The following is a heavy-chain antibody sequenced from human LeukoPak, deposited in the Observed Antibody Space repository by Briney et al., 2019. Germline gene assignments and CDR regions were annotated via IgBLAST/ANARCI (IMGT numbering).Heavy chain of an antibody. V-gene: IGHV4-59*01. D-gene: IGHD2/OR15-2a*01. CDR1: GGSISSYY. CDR3: ARVEYGRLNNYYSYYMDV. CDR2: IYYSGST. Sequence: PSETLSLTCTVSGGSISSYYWSWIRQPPGKGLEWIGYIYYSGSTNYNPSLKSRVTISVDTSKNQFSLKLSSVTAADTAVYYCARVEYGRLNNYYSYYMDVWGKGTTVTVSS. J-gene: IGHJ6*03.